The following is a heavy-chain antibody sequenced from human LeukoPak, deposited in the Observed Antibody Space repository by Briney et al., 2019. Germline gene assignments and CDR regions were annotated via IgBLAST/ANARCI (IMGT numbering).Heavy chain of an antibody. D-gene: IGHD2-21*02. J-gene: IGHJ4*02. Sequence: ASVEVSCKASGYTFTSYDINWVRQATGQGLEWMGWMNPNSGNTGYAQKFQGRVTMTRNTSISAAYMELSSLRSEDTAVYYCARARRDLGAFDYWGQGTLVTVSS. CDR1: GYTFTSYD. V-gene: IGHV1-8*01. CDR2: MNPNSGNT. CDR3: ARARRDLGAFDY.